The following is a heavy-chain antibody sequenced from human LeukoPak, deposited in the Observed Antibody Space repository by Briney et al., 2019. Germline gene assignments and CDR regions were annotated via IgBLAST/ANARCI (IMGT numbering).Heavy chain of an antibody. D-gene: IGHD3-3*02. CDR2: ISSSGSTI. V-gene: IGHV3-48*03. CDR3: ARDLAELPADVCYYYGMDV. CDR1: GFTFSSYE. J-gene: IGHJ6*02. Sequence: PGGSLRLSCAASGFTFSSYEMNWVRQAPGKGLEWVSYISSSGSTIYYADSVKGRFTISRDNAKNSLYLQMNSLRAEDTAVYYCARDLAELPADVCYYYGMDVWGQGTRSPSP.